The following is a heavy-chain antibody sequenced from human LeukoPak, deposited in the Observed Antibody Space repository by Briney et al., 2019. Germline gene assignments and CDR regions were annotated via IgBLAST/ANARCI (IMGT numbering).Heavy chain of an antibody. D-gene: IGHD2-21*01. CDR2: IASDGSHT. CDR3: ARERQDTILHSGAFDI. J-gene: IGHJ3*02. Sequence: PGRSLRLSCAASGFTFSTYFMHWVRQAPGKGLEWVADIASDGSHTFYVESVKGRFNISRDNSKNTLYLQMNSLRAAATAVYFCARERQDTILHSGAFDIWGQGTMVTVSS. CDR1: GFTFSTYF. V-gene: IGHV3-30-3*01.